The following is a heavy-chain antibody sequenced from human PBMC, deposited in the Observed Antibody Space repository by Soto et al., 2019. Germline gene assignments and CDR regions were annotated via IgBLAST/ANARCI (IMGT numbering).Heavy chain of an antibody. CDR3: ANRWTNKGSERTTKNHYYYGMDV. J-gene: IGHJ6*02. CDR1: EHIFNTYW. CDR2: IYLSDSDI. Sequence: GESLKISCKGSEHIFNTYWIVWVRQTPGQGLEWMGIIYLSDSDIKYSPSFQGQVTISADKSISTAYLQWSSLKASDNAIYYCANRWTNKGSERTTKNHYYYGMDVWGQGTTVTVSS. D-gene: IGHD3-3*01. V-gene: IGHV5-51*01.